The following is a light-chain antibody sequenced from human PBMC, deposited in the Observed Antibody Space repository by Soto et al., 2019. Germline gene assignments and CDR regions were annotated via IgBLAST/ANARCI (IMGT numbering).Light chain of an antibody. CDR1: QSISTW. V-gene: IGKV1-5*03. CDR2: QAS. J-gene: IGKJ5*01. Sequence: DIQMTPSPSTLSASVGDRVTITCRASQSISTWLAWYQHKPGKAPKLLIYQASSLEGGVPSRFSGSGSGTEFTLTISSLQPDDFATYYCQQYHRSSITFGQGTRLEIK. CDR3: QQYHRSSIT.